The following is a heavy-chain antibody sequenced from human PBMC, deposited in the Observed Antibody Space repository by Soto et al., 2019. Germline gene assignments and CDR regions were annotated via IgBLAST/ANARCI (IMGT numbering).Heavy chain of an antibody. CDR2: IYYSGNS. D-gene: IGHD2-15*01. Sequence: QVQLQESGPGLVKPSQTLSLTCTVSGGSINSGGYYWSWIRQHPGKGLEWIGYIYYSGNSYYNPSLKSRVTMSLDTSKNQVSLNLSSVTAADTAVYYCARDRGYCSGGSCFSRGGSYGMDVWGQGTTVTLSS. CDR3: ARDRGYCSGGSCFSRGGSYGMDV. V-gene: IGHV4-31*03. CDR1: GGSINSGGYY. J-gene: IGHJ6*02.